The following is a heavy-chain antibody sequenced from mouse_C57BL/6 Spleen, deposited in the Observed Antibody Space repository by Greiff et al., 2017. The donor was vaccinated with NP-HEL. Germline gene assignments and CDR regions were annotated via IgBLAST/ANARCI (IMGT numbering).Heavy chain of an antibody. J-gene: IGHJ2*01. D-gene: IGHD1-1*01. V-gene: IGHV3-6*01. CDR2: ISYDGSN. CDR3: ARGLLRLYYFDY. Sequence: EVKLVESGPGLVKPSQSLSLTCSVTGYSITSGYYWNWIRQFPGNKLEWMGYISYDGSNNYNPSLKNRISITRDTSKNQFFLKLNSVTTEDTATYYCARGLLRLYYFDYWGQGTTLTVSS. CDR1: GYSITSGYY.